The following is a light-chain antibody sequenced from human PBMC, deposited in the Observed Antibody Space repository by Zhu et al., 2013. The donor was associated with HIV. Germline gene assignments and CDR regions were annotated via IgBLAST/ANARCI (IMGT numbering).Light chain of an antibody. V-gene: IGKV1-6*01. CDR2: GAS. CDR3: LQDYFYPIS. J-gene: IGKJ3*01. CDR1: QDVKTD. Sequence: AVQMTQSPSSLSASVGDRVTMTCRASQDVKTDFAWYQQKPGKAPKLLIYGASNLQRGVPSRFRGTGSGTDFTLSINSLQPEDSATYFCLQDYFYPISFGPGTKLEIK.